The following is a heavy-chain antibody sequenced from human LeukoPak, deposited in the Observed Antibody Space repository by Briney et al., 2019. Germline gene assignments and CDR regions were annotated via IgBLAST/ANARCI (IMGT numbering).Heavy chain of an antibody. CDR2: MYLSGTT. Sequence: SETLSLTCTVSGDSINSLDLWSWVRQPPGKGLEWLGEMYLSGTTHSNPSVKSRVTISIDKSKNQFFLNLSSVTAADTAVYYCAGLVGRYSSGLYYYYFDYWGQGTLVTVSS. CDR1: GDSINSLDL. D-gene: IGHD3-22*01. J-gene: IGHJ4*02. CDR3: AGLVGRYSSGLYYYYFDY. V-gene: IGHV4-4*02.